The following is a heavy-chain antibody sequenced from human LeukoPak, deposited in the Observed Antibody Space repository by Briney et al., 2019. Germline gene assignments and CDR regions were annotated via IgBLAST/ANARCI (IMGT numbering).Heavy chain of an antibody. Sequence: GGSLRLSCAASGFTFSSYGMHWVRQAPGKGLEWVAFIRYDGSNKYYADSVKGRFTISRDNSKNTLYLQMNSLRAEDTAVYYCAKGTLGYCSGGSCYLDYFDYWGQGTLVTVSS. CDR2: IRYDGSNK. V-gene: IGHV3-30*02. CDR1: GFTFSSYG. J-gene: IGHJ4*02. CDR3: AKGTLGYCSGGSCYLDYFDY. D-gene: IGHD2-15*01.